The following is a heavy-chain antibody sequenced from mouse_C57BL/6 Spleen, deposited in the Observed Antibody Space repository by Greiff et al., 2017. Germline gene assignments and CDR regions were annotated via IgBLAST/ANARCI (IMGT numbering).Heavy chain of an antibody. Sequence: LVESGPELVKPGASVKISCKASGYAFSSSWMNWVQQRPGKGLEWIGRIYPGDGDTNYNGKFKGKATLTADKASSTAYMQLSSLTSEDSAVYFCARDYYGSSSYYFDCWGQGTTLTVSS. CDR3: ARDYYGSSSYYFDC. V-gene: IGHV1-82*01. D-gene: IGHD1-1*01. CDR2: IYPGDGDT. CDR1: GYAFSSSW. J-gene: IGHJ2*01.